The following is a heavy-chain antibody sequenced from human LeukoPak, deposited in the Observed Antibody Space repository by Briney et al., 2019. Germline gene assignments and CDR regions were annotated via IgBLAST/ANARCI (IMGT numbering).Heavy chain of an antibody. CDR2: IYSGGST. CDR3: ARTSTVTTPFDY. D-gene: IGHD4-17*01. Sequence: GGSLRLSCAASGFTVSSNYMSWVRQAPGKGLEWVSVIYSGGSTYYADSVKGRFTISRDNSKNTLYLQMNSLRAEDTAVYYCARTSTVTTPFDYWGQGTLVTVSS. CDR1: GFTVSSNY. V-gene: IGHV3-66*02. J-gene: IGHJ4*02.